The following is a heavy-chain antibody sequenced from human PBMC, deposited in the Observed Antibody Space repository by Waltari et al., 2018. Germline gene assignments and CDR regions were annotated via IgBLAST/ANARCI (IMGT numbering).Heavy chain of an antibody. V-gene: IGHV4-34*01. D-gene: IGHD3-10*01. CDR1: GVSFSGYY. CDR2: INHSGST. CDR3: ARRVRPAVRWFDP. Sequence: QVQLQQWGAGLLKPSETLSLTCAVYGVSFSGYYWSCIRQPPGKGLEWIGEINHSGSTNYNPSLKSRVTISVDTSKNQFSLKLSSVTAADTAVYYCARRVRPAVRWFDPWGQGTLVTVSS. J-gene: IGHJ5*02.